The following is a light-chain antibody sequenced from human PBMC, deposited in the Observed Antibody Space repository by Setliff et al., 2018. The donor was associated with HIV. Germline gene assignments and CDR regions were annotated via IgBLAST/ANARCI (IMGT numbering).Light chain of an antibody. CDR2: EVS. CDR3: CSYRHDNTYV. J-gene: IGLJ1*01. Sequence: QSALAQPASVSGSPGQSITISCTGTSSDVGGYNYVSWYQQHPGKAPKLMIYEVSNRPSGVSNRFSGSKSGNTASLTISGLQAEDEADYYCCSYRHDNTYVFGTGTKVTVL. V-gene: IGLV2-14*01. CDR1: SSDVGGYNY.